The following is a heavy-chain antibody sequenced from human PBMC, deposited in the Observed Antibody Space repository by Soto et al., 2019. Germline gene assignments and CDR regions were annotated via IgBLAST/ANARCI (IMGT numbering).Heavy chain of an antibody. Sequence: GGSLRLSCAASGFTFSSYGMHWVRQAPVKGLEWVAVISYDGSNKYYADSVKGRFTISRDNSKNTLYLQMNSLRAEDTAVYYCAKGDFWSGDRTDYYYYGMDVWGPGTTVTLSS. CDR3: AKGDFWSGDRTDYYYYGMDV. CDR2: ISYDGSNK. D-gene: IGHD3-3*01. CDR1: GFTFSSYG. J-gene: IGHJ6*02. V-gene: IGHV3-30*18.